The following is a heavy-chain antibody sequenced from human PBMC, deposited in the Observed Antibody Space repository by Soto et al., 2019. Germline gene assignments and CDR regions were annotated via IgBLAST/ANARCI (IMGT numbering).Heavy chain of an antibody. Sequence: QVQLQESGPGLVKPSETLSLTCKVSGASISSYYWSWIRQPPGQGLAWIGYIYHSGSTDYNPSIKSLVTISADTSKNQFSLRLSSVTAADTSVYYCARQRNAFDYWGQGPLVTAAS. CDR3: ARQRNAFDY. V-gene: IGHV4-59*08. J-gene: IGHJ4*02. CDR2: IYHSGST. CDR1: GASISSYY.